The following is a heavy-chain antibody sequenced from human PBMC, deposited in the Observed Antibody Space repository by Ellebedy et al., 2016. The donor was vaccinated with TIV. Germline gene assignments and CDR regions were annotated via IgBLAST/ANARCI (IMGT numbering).Heavy chain of an antibody. D-gene: IGHD3-10*01. CDR3: ARRKVRSGPAFDY. Sequence: MPSETLSLTCTVSGASISSYSWAWIRQPPGMGLDYIGYFSYTGSTNYSPSLNSQVSISVDTSKTQFSLKLSSVTAADTAVYYCARRKVRSGPAFDYWGQGTLVTVSS. CDR1: GASISSYS. V-gene: IGHV4-59*08. CDR2: FSYTGST. J-gene: IGHJ4*02.